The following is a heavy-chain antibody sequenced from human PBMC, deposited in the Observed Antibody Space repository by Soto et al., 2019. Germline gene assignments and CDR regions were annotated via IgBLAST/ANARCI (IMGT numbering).Heavy chain of an antibody. CDR1: GGSISSGDYY. CDR3: ARYVVLVAAAMDY. V-gene: IGHV4-30-4*01. Sequence: QVPLQESGPGLVRPSQTLSLTCTVSGGSISSGDYYWSWIRQPPGKGLEWIGYIYYSGSTYYNPSLKSRVTISVDTSKNQFSLKLSSVTAADTAVYYCARYVVLVAAAMDYWGQGTLVTVSS. D-gene: IGHD2-2*01. CDR2: IYYSGST. J-gene: IGHJ4*02.